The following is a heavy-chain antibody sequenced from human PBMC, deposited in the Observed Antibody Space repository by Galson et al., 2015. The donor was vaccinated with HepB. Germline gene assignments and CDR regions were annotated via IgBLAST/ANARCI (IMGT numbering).Heavy chain of an antibody. V-gene: IGHV1-69*13. CDR3: ARAIGFGEHNWFDP. Sequence: SVKASCKASGGTFSSYAISWVRQAPGQGLEWMGGIIPIFGTANYAQKFQGRVTITADESTSTAYMELSSLRSEDTAVYYCARAIGFGEHNWFDPWGQGTLVTVSS. D-gene: IGHD3-10*01. CDR2: IIPIFGTA. CDR1: GGTFSSYA. J-gene: IGHJ5*02.